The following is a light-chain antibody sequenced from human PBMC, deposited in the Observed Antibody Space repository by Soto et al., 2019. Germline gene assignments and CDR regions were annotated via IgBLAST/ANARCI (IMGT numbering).Light chain of an antibody. CDR3: QQRSNWIT. CDR1: QSVGSSY. V-gene: IGKV3D-20*02. CDR2: DAS. Sequence: EIVLTQSPVTLSLSPGERASLSCRASQSVGSSYLAWYQQKPGQAPRLLIYDASNRATGIPARFSGSGSGTDFTLTISSLEPEDFAVYYCQQRSNWITFGGGTKVDI. J-gene: IGKJ4*01.